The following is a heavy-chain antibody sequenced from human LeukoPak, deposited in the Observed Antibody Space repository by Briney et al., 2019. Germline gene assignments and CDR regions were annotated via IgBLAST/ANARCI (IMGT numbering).Heavy chain of an antibody. D-gene: IGHD6-13*01. CDR1: GYTFTSYG. CDR3: ATLPYSSSWYGAFDI. J-gene: IGHJ3*02. V-gene: IGHV1-18*01. CDR2: ISAYNGNT. Sequence: ASVKVSCKASGYTFTSYGISWVRQAPGQGLEWMGWISAYNGNTNYAQKLQGRVTITRDTSASTAYMELSSLRSEDTAVYYCATLPYSSSWYGAFDIWGQGTMVTVSS.